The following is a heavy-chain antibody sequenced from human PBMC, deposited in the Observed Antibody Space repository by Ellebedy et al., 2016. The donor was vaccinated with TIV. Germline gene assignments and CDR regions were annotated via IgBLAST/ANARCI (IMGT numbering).Heavy chain of an antibody. V-gene: IGHV4-30-2*01. CDR1: GGSISGGEYS. CDR3: ARGRHWDHDGLIGHKNWFDS. Sequence: LRLSCAVTGGSISGGEYSRTCIRQPRGKGLECIGSIYESGTTYYSPSLKSRLTISLDRSKNQVSLKLNSVTAADTAVYYCARGRHWDHDGLIGHKNWFDSWGQGTLVTVSS. J-gene: IGHJ5*01. D-gene: IGHD3-9*01. CDR2: IYESGTT.